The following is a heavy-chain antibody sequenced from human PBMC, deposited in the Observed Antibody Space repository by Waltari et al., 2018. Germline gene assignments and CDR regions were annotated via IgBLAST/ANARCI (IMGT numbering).Heavy chain of an antibody. CDR2: IDPKDGEA. CDR1: GYSFTDFY. CDR3: ATGLSF. J-gene: IGHJ4*02. V-gene: IGHV1-69-2*01. Sequence: EVHLVQSGAEVKMPGASVTISCQASGYSFTDFYLHWVRQVPGKGLEWVGRIDPKDGEAAYAQKFQDRVTITRDTSTDTAYMELSSLRSEDTAIYYCATGLSFWGQGVLVTVSS.